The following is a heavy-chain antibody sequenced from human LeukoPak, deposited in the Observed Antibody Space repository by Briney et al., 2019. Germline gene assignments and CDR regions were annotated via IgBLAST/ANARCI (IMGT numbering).Heavy chain of an antibody. CDR3: ARDRSSRYCSGGSCYTNFDY. Sequence: GGSLRLSCAASGFTFSDYNMNWVRQAPGRGLEWVSFISSSSSYIFYADSVKGRFTISRDNAKSSLYLQMNSLRAEDTAVYYCARDRSSRYCSGGSCYTNFDYWGQGTLVTVSS. CDR1: GFTFSDYN. D-gene: IGHD2-15*01. J-gene: IGHJ4*02. V-gene: IGHV3-21*01. CDR2: ISSSSSYI.